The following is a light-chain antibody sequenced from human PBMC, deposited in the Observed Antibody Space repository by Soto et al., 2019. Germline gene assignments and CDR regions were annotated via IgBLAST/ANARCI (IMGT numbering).Light chain of an antibody. CDR1: SSDVGGHNY. CDR3: SSYTSDITQV. CDR2: DVN. J-gene: IGLJ3*02. V-gene: IGLV2-14*01. Sequence: QSALTQPASVSGSPGQSITISCTGTSSDVGGHNYVSWYRQHPGTAPKLIISDVNSRPSGISNRFSGSKSGNTASLTISGLQAEDEAYYYCSSYTSDITQVFGGGTKLTVL.